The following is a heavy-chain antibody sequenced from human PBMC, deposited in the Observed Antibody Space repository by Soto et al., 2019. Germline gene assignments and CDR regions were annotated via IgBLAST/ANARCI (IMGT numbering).Heavy chain of an antibody. CDR1: GFTFRNFG. CDR3: ARDGDIQGGPAPNNYAMDV. J-gene: IGHJ6*02. V-gene: IGHV3-33*08. Sequence: QVRLVESGGGVVQPGRSLRLSCSASGFTFRNFGFHWVRQAPGKGLEWVALIWYDGSNKYYAESLKGRVSISRDNSKNTLYLEMKSLRFDDTAVYYCARDGDIQGGPAPNNYAMDVWGQGTTVTVSS. CDR2: IWYDGSNK. D-gene: IGHD5-12*01.